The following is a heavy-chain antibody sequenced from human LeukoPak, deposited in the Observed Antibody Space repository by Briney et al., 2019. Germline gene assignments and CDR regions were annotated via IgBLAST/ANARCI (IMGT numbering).Heavy chain of an antibody. Sequence: SETLSLTCAVSGGSISSGGYSWSWIRQPPGKGLEWIGYIYHSGSTYYNPSLKSRVTISVDTSKNQFSLKLSSVTAADTAVYYCARHATVYYYYYGMDVWGQGTTVTVSS. CDR3: ARHATVYYYYYGMDV. CDR2: IYHSGST. D-gene: IGHD4-11*01. J-gene: IGHJ6*02. V-gene: IGHV4-30-2*01. CDR1: GGSISSGGYS.